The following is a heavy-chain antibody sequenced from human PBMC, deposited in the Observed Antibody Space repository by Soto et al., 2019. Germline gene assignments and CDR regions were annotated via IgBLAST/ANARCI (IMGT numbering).Heavy chain of an antibody. CDR1: GFNFPTFW. Sequence: PGESLKISCKHSGFNFPTFWIAWVRQMPEKGLEWMGTIYPDDSDTRYSPSFQGQVTISADKSIQTAYLQWGSLKASDSALYYCARSRAKRQLGGPYHYGLDVWGQGTTVTVSS. V-gene: IGHV5-51*01. J-gene: IGHJ6*02. D-gene: IGHD6-6*01. CDR2: IYPDDSDT. CDR3: ARSRAKRQLGGPYHYGLDV.